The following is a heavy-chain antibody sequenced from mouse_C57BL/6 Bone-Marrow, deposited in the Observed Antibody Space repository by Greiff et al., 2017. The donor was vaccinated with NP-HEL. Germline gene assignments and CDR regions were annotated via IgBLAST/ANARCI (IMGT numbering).Heavy chain of an antibody. D-gene: IGHD1-1*01. V-gene: IGHV1-80*01. Sequence: VQLQQSGAELVKPGASVKISCKASGYAFSSYWMNWVKQRPGKGLEWIGQIYPGDGDTNYNGKFKGKATLTADKSSSTAYMQLSSLTSEDSAVYFCARRGGFYGSSSYYFDYRGQGTTLTVSS. J-gene: IGHJ2*01. CDR2: IYPGDGDT. CDR1: GYAFSSYW. CDR3: ARRGGFYGSSSYYFDY.